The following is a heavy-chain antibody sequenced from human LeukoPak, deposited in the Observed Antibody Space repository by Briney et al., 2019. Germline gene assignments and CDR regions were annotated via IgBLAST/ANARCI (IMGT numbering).Heavy chain of an antibody. V-gene: IGHV1-18*01. J-gene: IGHJ4*02. CDR2: ISGYNGNT. D-gene: IGHD6-6*01. CDR1: GYTFTSYG. Sequence: ASLKVSCKASGYTFTSYGISWVRQAPGQGLEWMGWISGYNGNTNYAQKLQGRVAMTTDTSTSTAYMELRSLRSDDTAVYYCARRTYSSSSSIFDYWGQGTLVTVSS. CDR3: ARRTYSSSSSIFDY.